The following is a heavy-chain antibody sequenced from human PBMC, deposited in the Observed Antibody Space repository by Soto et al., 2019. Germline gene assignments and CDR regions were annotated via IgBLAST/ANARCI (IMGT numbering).Heavy chain of an antibody. V-gene: IGHV3-48*02. Sequence: PGGSLRLSWAASGFTFSGYSMSWVRQAPGKGLEWVSYISSSSTIYYADSVKGRFTISRDNAKNSLYLQMNSLRDEDTAVYYCAKIRGYDSSGYDYWGQGTLVTVSS. J-gene: IGHJ4*02. CDR2: ISSSSTI. CDR3: AKIRGYDSSGYDY. CDR1: GFTFSGYS. D-gene: IGHD3-22*01.